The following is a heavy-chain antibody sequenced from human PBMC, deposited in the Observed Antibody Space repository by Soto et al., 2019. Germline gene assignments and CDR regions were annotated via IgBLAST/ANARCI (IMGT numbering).Heavy chain of an antibody. Sequence: SVKVSCKASGVTFSSYAISWVRQAPGQGLEWMGGIIPIFGTANYAQKFQGRVTITADESTSTAYMELSSLRSEDTAVYYCARGGRALIVATITNWFDPWGQGTLVTVS. J-gene: IGHJ5*02. CDR1: GVTFSSYA. V-gene: IGHV1-69*13. D-gene: IGHD5-12*01. CDR2: IIPIFGTA. CDR3: ARGGRALIVATITNWFDP.